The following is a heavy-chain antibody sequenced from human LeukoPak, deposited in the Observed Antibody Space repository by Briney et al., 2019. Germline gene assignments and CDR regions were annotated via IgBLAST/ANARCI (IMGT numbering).Heavy chain of an antibody. CDR2: IYYSGST. CDR3: ARQSVAGTRGYYYYYMDV. V-gene: IGHV4-39*01. CDR1: GGSISSSSYY. D-gene: IGHD6-19*01. Sequence: PSETLSLTCTVSGGSISSSSYYWGWIRQPPGKGLEWIGSIYYSGSTYYNPSLKSRVTISVDTSKNQFSLKLSSVTAADTAVYYCARQSVAGTRGYYYYYMDVWGKGTTVTISS. J-gene: IGHJ6*03.